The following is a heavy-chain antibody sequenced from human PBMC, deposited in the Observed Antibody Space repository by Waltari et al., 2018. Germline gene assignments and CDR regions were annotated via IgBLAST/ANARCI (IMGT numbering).Heavy chain of an antibody. CDR2: IIHIFGTA. CDR1: GGPFSGYA. D-gene: IGHD3-10*01. Sequence: QVQLVQSGAAVKKPGSSVKVSGKASGGPFSGYAISWVLQAPGQGLEWMGGIIHIFGTANYEQKFQGRVTITADESTSTAYMELSSLRSEDTAVYYCAGKGSTFLGFDYWGQGTLVTVSS. CDR3: AGKGSTFLGFDY. V-gene: IGHV1-69*12. J-gene: IGHJ4*02.